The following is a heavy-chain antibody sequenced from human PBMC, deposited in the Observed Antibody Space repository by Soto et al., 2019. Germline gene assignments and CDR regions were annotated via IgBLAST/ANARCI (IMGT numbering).Heavy chain of an antibody. V-gene: IGHV3-30*18. J-gene: IGHJ4*02. D-gene: IGHD6-19*01. CDR2: VSHDGSNT. CDR1: GFTFSDYA. Sequence: VQLVESGGGVVQPGRSLRLSCAASGFTFSDYAMHWVRQAPGKGLEWVAVVSHDGSNTHYADSVKGRFTISRDSSKNTVYLEMTSLRAEDTAVYYCAKGGRQWLVTSDFNYWGQGALVTVSS. CDR3: AKGGRQWLVTSDFNY.